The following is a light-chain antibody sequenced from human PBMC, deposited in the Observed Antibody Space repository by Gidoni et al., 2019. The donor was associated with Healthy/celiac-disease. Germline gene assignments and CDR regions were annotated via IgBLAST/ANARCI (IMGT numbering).Light chain of an antibody. Sequence: DIQITQSPSTLSASVGDRVNITCRASQSISSWLPWYQQKPGKAPKPLIYKASSLESGVPSRFSGSGSGTEFTLTISSLQHDDFATYYCQQYNSYSYTFGQGTKLEIK. CDR2: KAS. J-gene: IGKJ2*01. V-gene: IGKV1-5*03. CDR1: QSISSW. CDR3: QQYNSYSYT.